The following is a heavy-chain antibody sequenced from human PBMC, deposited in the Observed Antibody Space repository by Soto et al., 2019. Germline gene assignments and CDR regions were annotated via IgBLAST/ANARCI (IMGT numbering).Heavy chain of an antibody. Sequence: GGSLILSCAASGFTFSSYAMSWVRQAPGKGLEWVSAISGSGGSTYYADSVKGRFTISRDNSKNTLYLQMNSLRAEDTAVYYCAKVGGTMIVVVPYHFAYWGKGHLVAVSS. CDR1: GFTFSSYA. J-gene: IGHJ4*02. V-gene: IGHV3-23*01. D-gene: IGHD3-22*01. CDR3: AKVGGTMIVVVPYHFAY. CDR2: ISGSGGST.